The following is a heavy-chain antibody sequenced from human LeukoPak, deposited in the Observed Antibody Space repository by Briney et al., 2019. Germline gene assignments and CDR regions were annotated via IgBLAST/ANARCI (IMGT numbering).Heavy chain of an antibody. D-gene: IGHD3-10*01. CDR2: ISWDGGST. CDR1: GFTFDDYA. V-gene: IGHV3-43*02. CDR3: AKDMSGNYYGSGSYYNWFDP. J-gene: IGHJ5*02. Sequence: PGGSLRLSCAASGFTFDDYAMHWVRQAPGKGLEWVSLISWDGGSTYYADSVKGRFTISRDNSKNSLYLQMNSLRTEDTALYYCAKDMSGNYYGSGSYYNWFDPWGQGTLVTVSS.